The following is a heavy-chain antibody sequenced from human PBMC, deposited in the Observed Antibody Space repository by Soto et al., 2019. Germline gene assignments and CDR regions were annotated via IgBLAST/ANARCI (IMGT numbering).Heavy chain of an antibody. D-gene: IGHD3-10*01. CDR1: GGSISSSSYY. CDR3: ARHAGGSGSYYTDY. Sequence: QLQLQESGPGLVKPSETLSLTCTVSGGSISSSSYYWGWIRQPPGKGLEWIGSIYYSGSTYYNPSLKSRVTISVDTSKNQFSLKLSSVTAADTAVYYCARHAGGSGSYYTDYWGQGTLVTVSS. CDR2: IYYSGST. J-gene: IGHJ4*02. V-gene: IGHV4-39*01.